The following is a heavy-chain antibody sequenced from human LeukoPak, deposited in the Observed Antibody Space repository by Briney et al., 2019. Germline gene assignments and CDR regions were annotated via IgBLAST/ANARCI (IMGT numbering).Heavy chain of an antibody. V-gene: IGHV3-48*02. CDR1: GFTCSRYT. J-gene: IGHJ3*02. D-gene: IGHD2/OR15-2a*01. CDR2: ITVSSTT. CDR3: ARGDTLSDLNAFDI. Sequence: GGSLRLSCAASGFTCSRYTMNWVRQAPGKGLEWLSYITVSSTTYYIDSVQGRFTISRDNAKNSLYLQMNSLRDEDTAVYYCARGDTLSDLNAFDIWGQGTMVTVSS.